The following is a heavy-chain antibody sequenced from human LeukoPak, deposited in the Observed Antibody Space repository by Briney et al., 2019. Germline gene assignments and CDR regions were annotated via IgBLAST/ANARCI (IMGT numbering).Heavy chain of an antibody. J-gene: IGHJ2*01. D-gene: IGHD6-19*01. CDR2: MSHDGSNK. CDR1: GFTFSSYA. V-gene: IGHV3-30*03. Sequence: GRSLRLSCAASGFTFSSYAMHWVRQAPGKGLEWVAVMSHDGSNKYYGDSVKGRFTISRDNSKNTLYLQMNSLRAEDTAVYYCARPRGEQGLVRPNWYFDLWGRGTLVTVSS. CDR3: ARPRGEQGLVRPNWYFDL.